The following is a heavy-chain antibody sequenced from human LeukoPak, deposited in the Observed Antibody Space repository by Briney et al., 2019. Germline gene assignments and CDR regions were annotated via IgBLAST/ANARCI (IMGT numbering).Heavy chain of an antibody. Sequence: PSETLSLTCTVSGGSISSYYWSWIRQPPGKGLEWIGYIYYSGSTNYNPSLKSRVTISVDTSKNQFSLSLSSVTAADTAVYYCARAQKEDYDYIWGSYYYFDYWGQGTLVTVSS. J-gene: IGHJ4*02. V-gene: IGHV4-59*01. CDR2: IYYSGST. CDR1: GGSISSYY. CDR3: ARAQKEDYDYIWGSYYYFDY. D-gene: IGHD3-16*01.